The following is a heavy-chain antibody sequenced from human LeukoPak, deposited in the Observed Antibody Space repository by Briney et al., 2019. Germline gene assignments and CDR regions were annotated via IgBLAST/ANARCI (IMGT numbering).Heavy chain of an antibody. Sequence: PGGSLRLSCAASGFTFSSYAMHWVRQAPGKGLEWVAVISYDGSNKYYADSVKGRFTISRDNSKNTLYLQMNSLRSEDTAVYYCARTGGYSYGDSGHFDYWGQGTLVTVSA. CDR1: GFTFSSYA. V-gene: IGHV3-30-3*01. CDR3: ARTGGYSYGDSGHFDY. CDR2: ISYDGSNK. J-gene: IGHJ4*02. D-gene: IGHD5-18*01.